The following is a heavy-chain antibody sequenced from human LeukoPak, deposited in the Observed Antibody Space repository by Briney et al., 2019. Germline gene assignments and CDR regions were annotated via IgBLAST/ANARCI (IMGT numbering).Heavy chain of an antibody. Sequence: PGGSLRLSCAAPGFTFSSYAMSWVRQAPGKGLEWVSAISGSGGSTYYADSVKGRFTISRDNSKNTLYLQMNSLRAEDTAVYYCAKDRDGDPTFDYWGQGTLVTVSS. CDR2: ISGSGGST. J-gene: IGHJ4*02. D-gene: IGHD4-17*01. V-gene: IGHV3-23*01. CDR1: GFTFSSYA. CDR3: AKDRDGDPTFDY.